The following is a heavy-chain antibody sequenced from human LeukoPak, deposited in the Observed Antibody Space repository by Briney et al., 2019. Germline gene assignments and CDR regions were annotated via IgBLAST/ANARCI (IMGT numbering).Heavy chain of an antibody. CDR3: ARRVTIFGVVNFDY. V-gene: IGHV4-38-2*01. D-gene: IGHD3-3*01. CDR2: IYHSGST. Sequence: SETLSLTXAVSGYSISSGYYWGWIRQPPGKGLEWIGSIYHSGSTYYNPSLKSRVTISVDTSKNQFSLKLSSVTAADTAVYYCARRVTIFGVVNFDYWGQGTLVTVSS. CDR1: GYSISSGYY. J-gene: IGHJ4*02.